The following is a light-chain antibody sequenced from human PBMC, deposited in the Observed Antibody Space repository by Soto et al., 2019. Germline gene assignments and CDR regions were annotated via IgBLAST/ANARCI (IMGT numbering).Light chain of an antibody. V-gene: IGKV3-20*01. CDR3: QQYGSSPGT. CDR1: QSVSSSY. Sequence: DIVLTQSTGALSLSPGERATLSCRSSQSVSSSYLAWYQQKPGQAPRLIIYGASSRATGIPDRFSGSWSGTDCTLTISRVEPEDVAIYFCQQYGSSPGTFGQGTKVDIK. CDR2: GAS. J-gene: IGKJ1*01.